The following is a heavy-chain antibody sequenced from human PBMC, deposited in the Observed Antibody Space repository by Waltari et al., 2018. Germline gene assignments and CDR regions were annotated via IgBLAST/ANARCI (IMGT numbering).Heavy chain of an antibody. Sequence: GGSLRLSCAASGFTFSSYSMNWVRQAPGKGLEWVSSISSSSSYIYYADSVKGRITISRDNAKNSLYLQMNSLRAEDTAVYYCARDPGTYCSSTSCADYYYYGMDVWGQGTTVTVSS. CDR3: ARDPGTYCSSTSCADYYYYGMDV. J-gene: IGHJ6*02. V-gene: IGHV3-21*01. CDR1: GFTFSSYS. D-gene: IGHD2-2*01. CDR2: ISSSSSYI.